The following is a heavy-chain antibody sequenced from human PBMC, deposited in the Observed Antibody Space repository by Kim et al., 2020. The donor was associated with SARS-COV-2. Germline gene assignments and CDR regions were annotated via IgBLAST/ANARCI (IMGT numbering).Heavy chain of an antibody. Sequence: GGSLRHSCAASGFTFSSYWMSWVRQAPGKGLEWVANIKQDGSEKYYVDSVKGRFTISRDNATNSLYLQMNSLRAEDTAVYYCARDTRVVAAKYYYYGMDVWGQGTTVTVSS. CDR2: IKQDGSEK. V-gene: IGHV3-7*03. CDR1: GFTFSSYW. J-gene: IGHJ6*02. CDR3: ARDTRVVAAKYYYYGMDV. D-gene: IGHD2-15*01.